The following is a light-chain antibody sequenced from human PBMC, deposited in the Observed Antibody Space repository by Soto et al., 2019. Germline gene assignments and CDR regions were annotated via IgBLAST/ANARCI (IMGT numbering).Light chain of an antibody. CDR1: SSNIGAGYD. V-gene: IGLV1-40*01. Sequence: QSVLTQPPSVSGAPGQRVTISCTGSSSNIGAGYDVHWYQHLPGTAPKLLIYGNNNWPSGVPDRFSGSTSGTSASLAITGLQAEYESDYYCQSYDTKLSAGVFGGGTKLTVL. J-gene: IGLJ3*02. CDR3: QSYDTKLSAGV. CDR2: GNN.